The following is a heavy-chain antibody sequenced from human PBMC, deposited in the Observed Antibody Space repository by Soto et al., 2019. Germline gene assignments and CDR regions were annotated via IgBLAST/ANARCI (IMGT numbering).Heavy chain of an antibody. CDR2: ISYDGSHN. V-gene: IGHV3-30-3*01. CDR1: GSTFNGYP. Sequence: QVQLVESGGGVVQPGRSLRLSCAASGSTFNGYPMHWVRQAPGKGLEWVAVISYDGSHNDSADSGQGRFTISRDNSKNTLYLQMNSLRADDTALYYCARESAAASTGYYYGMDVWGQGTTVAVSS. J-gene: IGHJ6*02. D-gene: IGHD6-13*01. CDR3: ARESAAASTGYYYGMDV.